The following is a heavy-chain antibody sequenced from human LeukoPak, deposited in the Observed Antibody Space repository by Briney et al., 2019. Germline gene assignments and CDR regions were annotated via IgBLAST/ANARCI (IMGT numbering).Heavy chain of an antibody. CDR2: IYHSGST. CDR1: GGSISSGGYS. D-gene: IGHD3-9*01. CDR3: ARVETLYDILTGYYPYGMDV. J-gene: IGHJ6*02. Sequence: SETLSLTCAVSGGSISSGGYSWSWIRQPPGKGLEWIGYIYHSGSTYYNPSLKSRVTISVDRSKNQFSLKLSSVTAADTAVYYCARVETLYDILTGYYPYGMDVWGQGTTVTVSS. V-gene: IGHV4-30-2*01.